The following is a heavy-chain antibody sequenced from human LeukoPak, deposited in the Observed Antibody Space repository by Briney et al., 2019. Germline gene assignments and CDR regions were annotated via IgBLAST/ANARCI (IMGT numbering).Heavy chain of an antibody. V-gene: IGHV4-39*01. J-gene: IGHJ4*02. D-gene: IGHD1-26*01. CDR2: IYYSGST. Sequence: PSETLSLTCTVSGGSISSSSYYWGWIRQPPGKGLEWIGSIYYSGSTYYNPSLKSRVTISVDTSKNQFSLKLSSVTAADTAVYYCARHSIGGSYQHDYWGQGTLVTVSS. CDR3: ARHSIGGSYQHDY. CDR1: GGSISSSSYY.